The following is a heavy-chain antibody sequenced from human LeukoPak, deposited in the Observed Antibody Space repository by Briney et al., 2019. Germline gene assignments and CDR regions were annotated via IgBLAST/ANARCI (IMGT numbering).Heavy chain of an antibody. CDR2: SNDSGGT. D-gene: IGHD6-19*01. CDR1: GGTFSGYY. J-gene: IGHJ4*02. Sequence: SETLSLTCAVYGGTFSGYYWSWIRQPPGKRPEWVGESNDSGGTNYNPSLKSRVTISADKSKNQVSLKLTSVTVADTAVYYCARGKVVAGTPGQNSWDYWGQGTLVTVSS. CDR3: ARGKVVAGTPGQNSWDY. V-gene: IGHV4-34*01.